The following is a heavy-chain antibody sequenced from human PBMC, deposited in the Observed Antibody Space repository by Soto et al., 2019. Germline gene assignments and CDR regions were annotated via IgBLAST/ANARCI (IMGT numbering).Heavy chain of an antibody. CDR2: MNPNSGNT. D-gene: IGHD3-10*01. V-gene: IGHV1-8*01. Sequence: ASVKVSCKASGYTFTSHDINWVRQATGQGLEWMGWMNPNSGNTGYAQKFQGRVTMTRNTSISTAYMELSSLRSEDTAVYYCAREVTMVRGVIPWFDPWGQGTLVTVSS. CDR1: GYTFTSHD. CDR3: AREVTMVRGVIPWFDP. J-gene: IGHJ5*02.